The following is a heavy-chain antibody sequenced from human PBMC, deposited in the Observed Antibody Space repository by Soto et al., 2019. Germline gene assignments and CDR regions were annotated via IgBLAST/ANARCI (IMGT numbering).Heavy chain of an antibody. CDR3: ARDRPCSRSSSWLPSFDS. CDR1: GYTFTSYG. D-gene: IGHD6-13*01. V-gene: IGHV1-18*01. Sequence: QVQLVQSGAEVKKPGASVKVSCKASGYTFTSYGISWVRQAPGQGLEWMGWISAYNGNPNYAQKLQGRVTMTTDTSTSTAYMELRSLRSDDTAVYYCARDRPCSRSSSWLPSFDSWGQGTLVTVSS. J-gene: IGHJ4*02. CDR2: ISAYNGNP.